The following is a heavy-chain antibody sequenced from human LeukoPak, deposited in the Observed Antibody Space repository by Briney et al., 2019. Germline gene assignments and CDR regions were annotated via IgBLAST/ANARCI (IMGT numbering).Heavy chain of an antibody. CDR3: ARDPGYSGYDSLDY. CDR1: GFTFSSYS. Sequence: PGGSLRLSCAASGFTFSSYSMNWVRQAPGKGLEWVSSISSSSSYIYYADPVKGRFTISRDNAKNSLYLQMNSLRAEDTAVYYCARDPGYSGYDSLDYWGQGTLVTVSS. J-gene: IGHJ4*02. V-gene: IGHV3-21*01. CDR2: ISSSSSYI. D-gene: IGHD5-12*01.